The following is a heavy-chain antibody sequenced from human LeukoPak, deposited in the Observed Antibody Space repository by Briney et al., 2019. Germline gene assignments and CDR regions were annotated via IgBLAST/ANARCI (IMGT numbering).Heavy chain of an antibody. J-gene: IGHJ5*02. Sequence: SETLSLTCTVSGGSISSYYWSWIRQPPGKGLEWIGYIYYSGSTNYNPSLKSRVTISVDTSKNQFSLKLSSVTAADTAVYYCASQGANGDYEFGNWFDPWGQGTLVTVSS. CDR1: GGSISSYY. CDR2: IYYSGST. CDR3: ASQGANGDYEFGNWFDP. D-gene: IGHD4-17*01. V-gene: IGHV4-59*08.